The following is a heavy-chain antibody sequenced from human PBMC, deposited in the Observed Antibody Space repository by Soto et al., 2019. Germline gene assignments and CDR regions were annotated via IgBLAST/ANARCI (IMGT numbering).Heavy chain of an antibody. Sequence: GASVKVSCKASGGTFSSYAISWVRQAPGQGLEWMGGIIPIFGTANYAQKFQGRVTITADESTSTAYMELSSLRSEDTAVYYCASVLIAAAHSPPYYYYYGMDVWGQGTTVTVSS. CDR3: ASVLIAAAHSPPYYYYYGMDV. D-gene: IGHD6-13*01. V-gene: IGHV1-69*13. J-gene: IGHJ6*02. CDR1: GGTFSSYA. CDR2: IIPIFGTA.